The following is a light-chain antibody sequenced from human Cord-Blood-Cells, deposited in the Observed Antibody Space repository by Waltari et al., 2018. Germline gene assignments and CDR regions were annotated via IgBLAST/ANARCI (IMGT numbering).Light chain of an antibody. CDR1: SSDVGGYNY. J-gene: IGLJ2*01. V-gene: IGLV2-8*01. CDR3: SSYTGSNNVV. Sequence: QSALTQPSSASGSPGQSVTISCTGPSSDVGGYNYVSWYQQHPGKAPKLMIYEVSKRPSGVPDRFSGSKSGNTASLTVSGLQAEDEADYYCSSYTGSNNVVFGGGTKLTVL. CDR2: EVS.